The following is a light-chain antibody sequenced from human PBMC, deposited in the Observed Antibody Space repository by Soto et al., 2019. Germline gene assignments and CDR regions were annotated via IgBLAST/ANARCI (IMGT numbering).Light chain of an antibody. J-gene: IGKJ4*01. CDR3: QQFNNYPALT. CDR1: QGISSA. Sequence: AIQLTQSPSSLSASVGDRVTITCRASQGISSALAWYQQKPGKAPKLLIYDASSLESGVPSRFSGSGSGTDFTLTISSVQPEDFATYYCQQFNNYPALTFGGGTKVEIK. V-gene: IGKV1D-13*01. CDR2: DAS.